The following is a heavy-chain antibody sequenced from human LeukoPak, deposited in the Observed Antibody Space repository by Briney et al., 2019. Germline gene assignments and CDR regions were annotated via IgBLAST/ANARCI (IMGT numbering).Heavy chain of an antibody. CDR3: ARDVKNYYDLWSGQTGAFDI. CDR2: ISCDGSIT. CDR1: GFTFSSYA. J-gene: IGHJ3*02. Sequence: PGGSLRLSCAASGFTFSSYAMHWVRQAPGKGLEWVAVISCDGSITYYADSVKGRFTISRDNSKNTLYLQMYSLRDEDTAVYYCARDVKNYYDLWSGQTGAFDIWGQGTMVTVS. V-gene: IGHV3-30-3*01. D-gene: IGHD3-3*01.